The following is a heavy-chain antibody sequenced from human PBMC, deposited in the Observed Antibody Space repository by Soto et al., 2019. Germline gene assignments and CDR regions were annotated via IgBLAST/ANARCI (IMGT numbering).Heavy chain of an antibody. CDR1: GFTFNNAW. J-gene: IGHJ4*02. V-gene: IGHV3-15*01. D-gene: IGHD5-18*01. Sequence: EVQLVESGGGLVEPGESLRLSCAASGFTFNNAWMSWVRQAPGKGLEWVGRIKSRADSETTDYAVPVKGRFTISRDDSKNTLSLQMNSLKIEDTAVYYCTTGTAVAKYYFDFWGQGTLVTVSS. CDR3: TTGTAVAKYYFDF. CDR2: IKSRADSETT.